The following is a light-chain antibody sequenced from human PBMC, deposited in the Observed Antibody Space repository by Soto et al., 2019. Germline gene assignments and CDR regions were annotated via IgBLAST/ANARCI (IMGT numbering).Light chain of an antibody. CDR1: QSVSSD. CDR3: QQYGSSPIT. Sequence: EILMTQSPATLSVSPGERATLSCRASQSVSSDLAWYQQKPGQAPRLLMYGASSRATGIPDRLSGSGSGTDFTLTISRLEPEDFAVYYCQQYGSSPITFGQGTRLEI. J-gene: IGKJ5*01. V-gene: IGKV3-20*01. CDR2: GAS.